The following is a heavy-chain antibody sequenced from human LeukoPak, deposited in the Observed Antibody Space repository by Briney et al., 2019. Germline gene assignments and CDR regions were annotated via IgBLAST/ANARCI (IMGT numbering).Heavy chain of an antibody. J-gene: IGHJ4*02. CDR3: ARRFDS. V-gene: IGHV3-48*01. Sequence: GGSLRPSCADSGFSFTAYSMNWVRQAPGRGLEWISYIGPGGDIYYADSVTGRFTVSRDTAKNALYLQMNGLRVEDTAVYYCARRFDSCGQGTLVTVSS. CDR1: GFSFTAYS. CDR2: IGPGGDI.